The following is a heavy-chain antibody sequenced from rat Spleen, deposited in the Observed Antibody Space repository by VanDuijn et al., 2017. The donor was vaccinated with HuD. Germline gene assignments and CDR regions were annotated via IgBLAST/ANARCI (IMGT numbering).Heavy chain of an antibody. Sequence: QVQLKESGPGLVQPSQTLSLTCTVSGFSLTNNGVSWVRQPPGEGLEWIAAISSGGTIYYNSTLKSRLRISRDTSKSQVFLKVNSLQTEDTAIYFCARETIYYYGSYYYFDYWGQGVMVTVSS. CDR1: GFSLTNNG. CDR2: ISSGGTI. V-gene: IGHV2S12*01. D-gene: IGHD1-2*01. CDR3: ARETIYYYGSYYYFDY. J-gene: IGHJ2*01.